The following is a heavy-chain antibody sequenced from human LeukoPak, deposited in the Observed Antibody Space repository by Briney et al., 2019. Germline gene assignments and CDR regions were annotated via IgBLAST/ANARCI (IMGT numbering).Heavy chain of an antibody. CDR3: ARALDRSYYYVYLS. CDR1: GYTFTDFD. Sequence: ASVKVSCKASGYTFTDFDINWVRQAPGQGLEWIGWMNPNSGNTVYAQKFQGRVTMTRDTSINTARMELTSLTSEDTAVYYCARALDRSYYYVYLSWGQGTLITVSS. D-gene: IGHD3-16*01. J-gene: IGHJ4*02. V-gene: IGHV1-8*01. CDR2: MNPNSGNT.